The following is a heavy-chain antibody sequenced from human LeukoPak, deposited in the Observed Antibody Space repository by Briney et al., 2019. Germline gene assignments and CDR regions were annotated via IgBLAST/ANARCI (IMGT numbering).Heavy chain of an antibody. J-gene: IGHJ4*02. Sequence: GGSLRLSXAASGFTFRSYWMHWVRQAPGKGLVWVSRINNDGSSTNYADSVKGRFTISRDNAKNTLYLQMNILRAEDTAVYYCARDGRGSHDYWGQGTLVTVSS. CDR3: ARDGRGSHDY. D-gene: IGHD3-10*01. V-gene: IGHV3-74*01. CDR2: INNDGSST. CDR1: GFTFRSYW.